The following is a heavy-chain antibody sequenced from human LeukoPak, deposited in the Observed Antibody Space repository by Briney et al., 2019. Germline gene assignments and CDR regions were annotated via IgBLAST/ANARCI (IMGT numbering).Heavy chain of an antibody. CDR3: AKAPGSFFFQAEDGRRGTVPVSAFLLNRSSDL. CDR2: ISYDGSIK. J-gene: IGHJ2*01. D-gene: IGHD1-1*01. V-gene: IGHV3-30*18. Sequence: PGKGLEWVALISYDGSIKYYEDSMKGRLTISRGNSKNRLYLQMRSLRAEDTAVYVCAKAPGSFFFQAEDGRRGTVPVSAFLLNRSSDL.